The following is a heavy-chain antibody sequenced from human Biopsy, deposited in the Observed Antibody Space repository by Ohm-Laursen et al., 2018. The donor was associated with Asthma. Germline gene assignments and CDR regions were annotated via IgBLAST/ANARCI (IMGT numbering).Heavy chain of an antibody. J-gene: IGHJ3*02. CDR2: ISSDGHNK. V-gene: IGHV3-30*03. Sequence: SLRLSCSASGFVFSQSGMHWVRQAPGKGLEWVALISSDGHNKYYKDSVKGRFTISRDNSKLRLYLEINSLRVEDLAVYYCARESGQDSGGTGAFDRWGQGIMVAVSS. D-gene: IGHD4-23*01. CDR3: ARESGQDSGGTGAFDR. CDR1: GFVFSQSG.